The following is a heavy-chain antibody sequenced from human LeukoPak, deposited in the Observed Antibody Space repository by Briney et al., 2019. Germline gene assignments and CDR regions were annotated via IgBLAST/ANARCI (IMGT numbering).Heavy chain of an antibody. CDR2: IYSGGST. CDR3: AREGRYYDSSGSNYYYYYGMDV. Sequence: GGSLRLSCAASGFTFSSNYMSWVRQAPGKELEWVSVIYSGGSTYYADSVKGRFTISRDNSKNTLYLQMNSLRAEDTAVYYCAREGRYYDSSGSNYYYYYGMDVWGQGTTVTVSS. V-gene: IGHV3-66*01. J-gene: IGHJ6*02. D-gene: IGHD3-22*01. CDR1: GFTFSSNY.